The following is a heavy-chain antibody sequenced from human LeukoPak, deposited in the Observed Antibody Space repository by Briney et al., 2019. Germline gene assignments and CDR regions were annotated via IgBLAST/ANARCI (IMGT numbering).Heavy chain of an antibody. CDR1: GGSFSGYY. J-gene: IGHJ6*03. V-gene: IGHV4-34*01. D-gene: IGHD3-22*01. Sequence: PSETLSLTCAVYGGSFSGYYWTWIRQTPEKGLEWIGEMNPSGSTNYNPSLKSRVTISVDTSKNQFSLKLSSVTAADTAVYYCARGRQDVTMIVVVMTAVSYYLDVWGKGITVTVS. CDR3: ARGRQDVTMIVVVMTAVSYYLDV. CDR2: MNPSGST.